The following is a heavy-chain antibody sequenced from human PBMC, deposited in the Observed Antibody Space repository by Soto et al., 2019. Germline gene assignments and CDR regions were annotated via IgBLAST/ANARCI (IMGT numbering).Heavy chain of an antibody. D-gene: IGHD2-15*01. CDR2: IIPIFGTA. CDR1: GGTFSSYA. CDR3: ARHGGYCSGGSCWTRVYYYYGMDV. V-gene: IGHV1-69*13. Sequence: SVKVSCKASGGTFSSYAISWVRQAPGQGLEWMGGIIPIFGTAYYAQKFQGRVTITADESTSTAYLQWSSLKASDTAMYYCARHGGYCSGGSCWTRVYYYYGMDVWGQGTTVTVSS. J-gene: IGHJ6*02.